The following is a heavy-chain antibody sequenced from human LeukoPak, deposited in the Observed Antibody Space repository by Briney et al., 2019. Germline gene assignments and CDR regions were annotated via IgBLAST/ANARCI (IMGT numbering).Heavy chain of an antibody. J-gene: IGHJ4*02. V-gene: IGHV3-21*04. CDR3: AKDHAAGSFDY. CDR1: GFTFRSYS. Sequence: GGSLRLSCAASGFTFRSYSMNWVRQAPGKGLEWVSSISPGSTHIYYADSVKGRFTISRDNSKNTLYLQMNSLRAEDTAVYYCAKDHAAGSFDYWGQGTLVTVSS. CDR2: ISPGSTHI. D-gene: IGHD6-13*01.